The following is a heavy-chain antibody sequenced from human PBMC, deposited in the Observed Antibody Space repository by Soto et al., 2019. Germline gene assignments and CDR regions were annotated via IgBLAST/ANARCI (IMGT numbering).Heavy chain of an antibody. V-gene: IGHV3-49*01. CDR1: GFSFGDYA. D-gene: IGHD6-19*01. Sequence: RGSLRLSCLGSGFSFGDYAVSWLRQAPGKGLEWVGFIRNKAFGGTTEYAASVKGKFTISRDGSKSIAYLQMNSLETEDTGLYYCSRRNGWLDSWGQGTQVTVSS. CDR2: IRNKAFGGTT. J-gene: IGHJ4*02. CDR3: SRRNGWLDS.